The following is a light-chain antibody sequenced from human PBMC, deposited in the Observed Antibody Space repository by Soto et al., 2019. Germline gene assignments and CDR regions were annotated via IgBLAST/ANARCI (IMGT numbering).Light chain of an antibody. Sequence: QSVLTQPASVSGSPGQSITISCTGTSSDVGGYNYVSWYQQHPGKAPKLMIYEVSNRPSGVSNRFSGSKSGTSASLAISGLQSGDEADYYCAAWDDSLNGYVFGTGTKVTVL. V-gene: IGLV2-14*01. CDR1: SSDVGGYNY. J-gene: IGLJ1*01. CDR2: EVS. CDR3: AAWDDSLNGYV.